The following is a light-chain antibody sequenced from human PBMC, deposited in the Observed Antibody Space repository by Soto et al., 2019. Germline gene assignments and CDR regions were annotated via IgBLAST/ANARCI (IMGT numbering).Light chain of an antibody. CDR1: SSDIGGHNY. CDR3: SSFTRTSTVI. J-gene: IGLJ2*01. V-gene: IGLV2-14*01. Sequence: QSALTQPASVSGSLGQSITISCTGTSSDIGGHNYVSWYQLHPGKAPKVLIFEVIKRPSGVSTRFSGSKSGNMASLTISGLRPEDEGDYYCSSFTRTSTVILGGGTKVTVL. CDR2: EVI.